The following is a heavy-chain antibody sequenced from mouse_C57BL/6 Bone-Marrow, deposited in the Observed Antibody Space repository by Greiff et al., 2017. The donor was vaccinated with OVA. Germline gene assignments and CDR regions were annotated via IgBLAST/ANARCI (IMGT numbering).Heavy chain of an antibody. J-gene: IGHJ2*01. V-gene: IGHV2-2*01. CDR1: GFSLTSYG. Sequence: QVQLQQSGPGLVQPSQSLSITCTVSGFSLTSYGVHWVRQSPGKGLEWLGVIWSGGSTDYNAAFISRLSISKDNSKSQVFFKMNSLQADDTAIYYCARGRWDGYFDYWGQGTTLTVSS. CDR3: ARGRWDGYFDY. D-gene: IGHD4-1*01. CDR2: IWSGGST.